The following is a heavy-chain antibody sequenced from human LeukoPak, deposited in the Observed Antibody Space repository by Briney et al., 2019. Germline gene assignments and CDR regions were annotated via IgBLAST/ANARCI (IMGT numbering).Heavy chain of an antibody. D-gene: IGHD3-3*01. J-gene: IGHJ4*02. CDR2: INPSGGST. Sequence: ASVKVSCKASGYTFTGYYIHWVRQAPGQGLEWMGIINPSGGSTSYAQKFQGRVTMTRDTSTNTVYMELSSLRSEDTAVYYCARGPSGRFLEWLLPFDYWGQGTLVTVSS. CDR1: GYTFTGYY. V-gene: IGHV1-46*01. CDR3: ARGPSGRFLEWLLPFDY.